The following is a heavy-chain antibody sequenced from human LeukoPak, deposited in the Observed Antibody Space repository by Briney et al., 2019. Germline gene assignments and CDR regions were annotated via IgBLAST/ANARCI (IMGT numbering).Heavy chain of an antibody. CDR3: ARGTGLGILNYFDY. J-gene: IGHJ4*02. V-gene: IGHV1-18*01. CDR1: GYSFTSHG. D-gene: IGHD3/OR15-3a*01. CDR2: ISGYNGNT. Sequence: ASVKVSCKASGYSFTSHGITWVRQAPGQGLEWMGWISGYNGNTNYAQKLQGRVTMTTDTSTSTGYMELRSLRSDDTAVYYCARGTGLGILNYFDYWGQGTLVTVSS.